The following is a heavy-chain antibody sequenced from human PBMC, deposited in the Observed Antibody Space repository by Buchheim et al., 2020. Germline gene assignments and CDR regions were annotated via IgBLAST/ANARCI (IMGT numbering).Heavy chain of an antibody. CDR2: ISGTGGSI. Sequence: EVQLLESGGGLIQPGGSLRLSCTASGFSFSAYAMSWVRQAPGMGLEWLSGISGTGGSIYYAESGKGRLTNSSDKAKKTPHLHMYSLRVEDTAIYFCAKDRKTDYGMDAWGQGTT. J-gene: IGHJ6*02. V-gene: IGHV3-23*01. CDR3: AKDRKTDYGMDA. CDR1: GFSFSAYA.